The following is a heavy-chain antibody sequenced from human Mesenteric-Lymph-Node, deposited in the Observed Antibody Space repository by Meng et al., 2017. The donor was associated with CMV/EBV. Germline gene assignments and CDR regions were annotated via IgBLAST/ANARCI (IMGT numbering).Heavy chain of an antibody. D-gene: IGHD2/OR15-2a*01. V-gene: IGHV1-2*02. CDR2: INPNSGGT. CDR1: GFTFTTYG. CDR3: ARDNYLDDY. J-gene: IGHJ4*02. Sequence: GESLKISCAASGFTFTTYGMHWVRQAPGQGLEWMGWINPNSGGTNYAQKFQGRVTMTRDTSISTAYMELSRLRSDDTAVYYCARDNYLDDYWGQGTLVTVSS.